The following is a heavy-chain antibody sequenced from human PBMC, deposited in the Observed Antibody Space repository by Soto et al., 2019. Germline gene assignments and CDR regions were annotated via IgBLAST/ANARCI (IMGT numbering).Heavy chain of an antibody. Sequence: EVQLLESGGGLVQPGGSLRLSCAASGFTFSSYAMSWVRQAPGKGLEWVSAISGSGGSTYYADSVKGRFTISRDNSKNTLYLQMNSLRAEDTAVYYCAKNWAARQLPYYYYYYMDVWGKGTTVTVSS. CDR3: AKNWAARQLPYYYYYYMDV. V-gene: IGHV3-23*01. CDR1: GFTFSSYA. CDR2: ISGSGGST. J-gene: IGHJ6*03. D-gene: IGHD6-13*01.